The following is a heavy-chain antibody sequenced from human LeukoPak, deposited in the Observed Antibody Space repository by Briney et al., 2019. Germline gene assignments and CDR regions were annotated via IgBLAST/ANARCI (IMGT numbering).Heavy chain of an antibody. CDR2: IWYDGSHK. Sequence: GRSLRLSCAASGFTFRTYGMHWVRQAPGKGLEWVAVIWYDGSHKYHADSVKGRFTISRDNSKNTLYLQMNSLRAEDTAVYYCARDRYYDYVWGSDAFDIWGQGTMVTVSS. CDR3: ARDRYYDYVWGSDAFDI. J-gene: IGHJ3*02. CDR1: GFTFRTYG. V-gene: IGHV3-33*01. D-gene: IGHD3-16*01.